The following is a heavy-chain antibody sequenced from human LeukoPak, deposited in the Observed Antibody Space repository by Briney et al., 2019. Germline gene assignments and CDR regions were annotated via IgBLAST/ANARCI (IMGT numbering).Heavy chain of an antibody. CDR3: EATGYCSSTSCSHFDY. CDR1: GGTFSSYA. CDR2: IIPIFGTA. V-gene: IGHV1-69*05. D-gene: IGHD2-2*01. Sequence: SVKVSCKASGGTFSSYAISWVRQAPGQGLEWMEGIIPIFGTANYAQKFQGRVTITTDESTSTAYMELSSLRSEDTAVYYCEATGYCSSTSCSHFDYWGQGTLVTVSS. J-gene: IGHJ4*02.